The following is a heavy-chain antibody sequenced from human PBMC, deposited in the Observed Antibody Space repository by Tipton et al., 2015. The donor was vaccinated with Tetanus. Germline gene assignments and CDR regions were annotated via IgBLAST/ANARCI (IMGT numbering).Heavy chain of an antibody. CDR1: GGSVNSGTYY. CDR3: AILPKHWRAPRGAP. V-gene: IGHV4-61*01. J-gene: IGHJ5*02. D-gene: IGHD1-1*01. CDR2: IYYGGAT. Sequence: LRLSCSVSGGSVNSGTYYWSWIRQPPGKGLEWLGDIYYGGATHYNPSLESPVTISMDPSKNQVSLRLTSVTAADTAVYYCAILPKHWRAPRGAPWGQGILVTVSS.